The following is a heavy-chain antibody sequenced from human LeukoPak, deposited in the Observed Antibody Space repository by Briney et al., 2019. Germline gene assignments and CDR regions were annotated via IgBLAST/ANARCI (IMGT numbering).Heavy chain of an antibody. CDR3: ARDPASPVPFDY. CDR2: INKDGSET. V-gene: IGHV3-7*05. J-gene: IGHJ4*02. Sequence: GGSLRLPCAASGFTFSSYSMNWVRQAPGKGLEWVANINKDGSETRYLDSVRGRFTISRDNAKDSVYLQMNSLRAEDTAVYYCARDPASPVPFDYWGQGTLVTVSS. CDR1: GFTFSSYS.